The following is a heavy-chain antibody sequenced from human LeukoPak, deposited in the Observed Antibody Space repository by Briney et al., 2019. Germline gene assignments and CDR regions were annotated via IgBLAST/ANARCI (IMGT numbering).Heavy chain of an antibody. J-gene: IGHJ4*02. CDR1: GGSISSGDYY. CDR3: ARDVVNYDFWSGYYHLAL. D-gene: IGHD3-3*01. CDR2: IYYSGST. Sequence: PSETLSLTCTVSGGSISSGDYYWSWIRQPPGKGLEWIGYIYYSGSTYYNPSLKSRVTISVDTSKNQFSLKLSSVTAADTAVYYCARDVVNYDFWSGYYHLALWGQGTLVTVSS. V-gene: IGHV4-30-4*08.